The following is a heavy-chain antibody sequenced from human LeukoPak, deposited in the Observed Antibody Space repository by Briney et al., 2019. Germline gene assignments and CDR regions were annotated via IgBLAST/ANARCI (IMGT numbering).Heavy chain of an antibody. D-gene: IGHD3-10*01. Sequence: SETLSLTCTVSGGSIISYYWSWIWQPPGKGLEWIGYMYYSGSTNYNPSLKSRVTISVDTSKNQFSLKLSSVTAVDTAVYYCARGAMVRGIQYYMDVWGKGTTVTISS. CDR3: ARGAMVRGIQYYMDV. J-gene: IGHJ6*03. CDR1: GGSIISYY. CDR2: MYYSGST. V-gene: IGHV4-59*01.